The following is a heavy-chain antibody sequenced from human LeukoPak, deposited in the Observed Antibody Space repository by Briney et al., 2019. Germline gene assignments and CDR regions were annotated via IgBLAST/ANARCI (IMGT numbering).Heavy chain of an antibody. CDR2: INWNGGST. V-gene: IGHV3-20*04. Sequence: GGSLRLSCAASGFTFDDYGMSWVRQAPGKGLEWVSGINWNGGSTGYADSVKGRFTIPRDNAKNSLYLQMNSLTAEDTAVYYCARLNRGILDAFDIWGQGTMVTVSS. D-gene: IGHD1-14*01. J-gene: IGHJ3*02. CDR1: GFTFDDYG. CDR3: ARLNRGILDAFDI.